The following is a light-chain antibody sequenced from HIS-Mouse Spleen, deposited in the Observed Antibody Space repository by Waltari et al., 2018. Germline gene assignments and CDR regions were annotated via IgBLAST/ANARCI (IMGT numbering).Light chain of an antibody. J-gene: IGLJ2*01. CDR2: RNN. Sequence: QSVLTQPPSASGTPGQRVTISCSGSSSNIGSNYVYWYQQLPGTAPKLLIYRNNQRASGVPDRVSGSKSGTSASLAISGLRSEDEADYYCAAWDDSLSGVVFGGGTKLTVL. CDR1: SSNIGSNY. V-gene: IGLV1-47*01. CDR3: AAWDDSLSGVV.